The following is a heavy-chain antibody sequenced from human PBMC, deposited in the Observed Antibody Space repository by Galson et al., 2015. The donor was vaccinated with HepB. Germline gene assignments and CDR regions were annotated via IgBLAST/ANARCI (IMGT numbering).Heavy chain of an antibody. D-gene: IGHD6-13*01. CDR2: IRSSSDYI. CDR3: ARVGQQLAGYHPYHFDY. J-gene: IGHJ4*02. V-gene: IGHV3-21*01. Sequence: SLRLSCAASGFSFSIYTINWVRQAPGKGLEWVSSIRSSSDYIYYADSVKGRFTISRDNALNSVYLQMNSLRAEDTAVYYCARVGQQLAGYHPYHFDYWGQGILVTVSS. CDR1: GFSFSIYT.